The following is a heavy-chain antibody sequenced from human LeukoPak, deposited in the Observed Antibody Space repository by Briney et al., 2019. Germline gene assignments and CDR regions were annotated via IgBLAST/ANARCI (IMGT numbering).Heavy chain of an antibody. D-gene: IGHD3-16*01. J-gene: IGHJ4*02. Sequence: GGSLRLSCAASRFTFSSYWMSWVRQAPGKGLEWVANIKQDGSEKYYVDSVKGRFTISRDNAKNSLYLQMNSLRAEDTAVYYCAREMTNTMGGDYWGQGTLVTVSS. CDR3: AREMTNTMGGDY. CDR2: IKQDGSEK. CDR1: RFTFSSYW. V-gene: IGHV3-7*01.